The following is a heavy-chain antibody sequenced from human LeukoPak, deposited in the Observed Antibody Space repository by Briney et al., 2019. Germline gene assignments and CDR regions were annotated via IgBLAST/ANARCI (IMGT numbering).Heavy chain of an antibody. CDR3: ASAAAGIEGDEAFDI. Sequence: ASVKVSCKASGGTFSSYAISWVRQAPGQGLEWMGRIIPILGIANYAQKFQGRVTITADKSTSTAYMELSSLRSEDTAVYYCASAAAGIEGDEAFDIWGQGTMVTVSS. CDR2: IIPILGIA. J-gene: IGHJ3*02. CDR1: GGTFSSYA. V-gene: IGHV1-69*04. D-gene: IGHD6-13*01.